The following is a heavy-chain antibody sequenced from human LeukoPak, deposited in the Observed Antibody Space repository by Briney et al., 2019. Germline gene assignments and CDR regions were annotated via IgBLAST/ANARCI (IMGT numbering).Heavy chain of an antibody. D-gene: IGHD6-19*01. J-gene: IGHJ4*02. V-gene: IGHV3-9*01. CDR2: ITWNSDSL. CDR3: AKGYSSGWSPCPSG. Sequence: GGSLRLSCAASGFIFDDYAMHWVRQAPGKGLEWVSGITWNSDSLDYADSVKGRFTISRDNSKNTLYLQMNSLRAEDTAVYYCAKGYSSGWSPCPSGWGQGTLVTVSS. CDR1: GFIFDDYA.